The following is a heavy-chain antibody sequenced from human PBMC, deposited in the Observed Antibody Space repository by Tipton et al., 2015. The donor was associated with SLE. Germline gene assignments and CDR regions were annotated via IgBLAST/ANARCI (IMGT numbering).Heavy chain of an antibody. CDR1: GYSISSGYY. D-gene: IGHD5-12*01. Sequence: TLSLTCAVSGYSISSGYYWGWIRQSPGKGLEWIGSIYHSGSTYYNPSLKSRVTISVDTSKNKFSLKLSSVTAADTAVYYCARETARGATLNYWGQGTLVTVSS. V-gene: IGHV4-38-2*02. CDR3: ARETARGATLNY. J-gene: IGHJ4*02. CDR2: IYHSGST.